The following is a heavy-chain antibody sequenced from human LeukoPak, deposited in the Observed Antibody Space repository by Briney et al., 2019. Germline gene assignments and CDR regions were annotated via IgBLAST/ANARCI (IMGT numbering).Heavy chain of an antibody. Sequence: GGSLRLSCAASGFTFSNYVMHWVRQAPGKGLEWVGVIWSAGTNKYYADSVKDRFTISRDNSKNTLYLQMNSLRAEDTAVYYCARNSDGIDVWGQGTTVTVFS. D-gene: IGHD2-15*01. J-gene: IGHJ6*02. CDR2: IWSAGTNK. CDR3: ARNSDGIDV. V-gene: IGHV3-33*01. CDR1: GFTFSNYV.